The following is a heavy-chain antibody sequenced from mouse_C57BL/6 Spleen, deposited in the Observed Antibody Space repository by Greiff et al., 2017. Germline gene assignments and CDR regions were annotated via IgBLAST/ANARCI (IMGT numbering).Heavy chain of an antibody. CDR3: AREAYWAWFAY. D-gene: IGHD4-1*01. V-gene: IGHV1-64*01. J-gene: IGHJ3*01. Sequence: VQLQQPGAELVKPGASVKLSCKASGYTFTSYWMHWVKQRPGQGLAWIGMIHPNSGSTNYNEKFKSKATLPVDKSSSTAYMQLSSMTSEASAVYYGAREAYWAWFAYWGQGTLVTVSA. CDR2: IHPNSGST. CDR1: GYTFTSYW.